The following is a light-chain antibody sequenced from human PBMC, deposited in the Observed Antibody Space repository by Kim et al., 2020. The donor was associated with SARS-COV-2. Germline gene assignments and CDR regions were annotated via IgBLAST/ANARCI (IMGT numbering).Light chain of an antibody. Sequence: AYVGDRVTITCRASQGISSYLAWYQQKPGQAPKLPLPAASTLQTGVPSRFSGSGSGTEFTLTISSLQPEDFATYYCQRLNSYPLTFGGGTKVDIK. CDR2: AAS. J-gene: IGKJ4*01. CDR1: QGISSY. CDR3: QRLNSYPLT. V-gene: IGKV1-9*01.